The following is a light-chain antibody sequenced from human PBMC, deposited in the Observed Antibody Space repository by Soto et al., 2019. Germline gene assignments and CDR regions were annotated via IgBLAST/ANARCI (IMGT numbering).Light chain of an antibody. Sequence: QPVLTQSPSASASLGASVKLTCTLSSGHSSYAIAWHQQQPEKGPRYLMKLNSDGSHTKGDDIPDRFSGSSSGAERYLTISSLQSEDEADYYCQTWGTGIQVFGGGTKLTVL. CDR1: SGHSSYA. J-gene: IGLJ2*01. V-gene: IGLV4-69*01. CDR3: QTWGTGIQV. CDR2: LNSDGSH.